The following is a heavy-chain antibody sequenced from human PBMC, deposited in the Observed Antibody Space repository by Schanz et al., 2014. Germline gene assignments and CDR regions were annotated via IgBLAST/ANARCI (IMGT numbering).Heavy chain of an antibody. Sequence: EVQLVESGGCLVQPGGSLRLSCAASGFTFSVYWMHWVRQPPGKGLVSVSRISGDGTTTSYADSVKGRFTISRDNAKNTLYLQMNGLRPEDTAFYYCAKALGLRPFDYWGQGTLVTVSS. D-gene: IGHD2-21*01. V-gene: IGHV3-74*01. J-gene: IGHJ4*02. CDR3: AKALGLRPFDY. CDR1: GFTFSVYW. CDR2: ISGDGTTT.